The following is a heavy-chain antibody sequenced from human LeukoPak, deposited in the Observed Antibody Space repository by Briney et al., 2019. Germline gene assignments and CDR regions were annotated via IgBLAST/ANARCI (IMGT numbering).Heavy chain of an antibody. Sequence: GGSLRLSCAASGFTFSSYGFHWVRQAPGKGLEWVAFIRYDGSNKYYADSVKGRFTISRDNSKNTLYLQMNSLRAEDTAVYYCAKIGYSGSGVGYYMDVWGKGTTVTVSS. CDR1: GFTFSSYG. V-gene: IGHV3-30*02. CDR3: AKIGYSGSGVGYYMDV. D-gene: IGHD3-10*01. J-gene: IGHJ6*03. CDR2: IRYDGSNK.